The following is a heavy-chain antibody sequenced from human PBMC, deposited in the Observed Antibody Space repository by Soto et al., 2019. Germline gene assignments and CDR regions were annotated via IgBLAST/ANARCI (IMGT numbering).Heavy chain of an antibody. CDR2: IIPIFGTA. D-gene: IGHD3-22*01. V-gene: IGHV1-69*01. CDR3: ARDGSGYRSRASPMDV. J-gene: IGHJ6*02. Sequence: QVQLVQSGAEVKKPGSSVKVSCKASGDTFSSYAISWVRQAPGQGLEWMGGIIPIFGTANYAQKSQGRVTITADEYTSTAYMELSSLRSEDTAVYYCARDGSGYRSRASPMDVWGQGTTVTVSS. CDR1: GDTFSSYA.